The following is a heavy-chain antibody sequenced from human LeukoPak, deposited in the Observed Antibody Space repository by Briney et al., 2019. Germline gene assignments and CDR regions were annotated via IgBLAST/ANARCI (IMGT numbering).Heavy chain of an antibody. CDR3: ARAPGGSFTTDY. J-gene: IGHJ4*02. CDR2: INAGNGNT. V-gene: IGHV1-3*01. D-gene: IGHD2-15*01. Sequence: ASVKVSCKASGYTFTSYAMHWVRQAPGQRLEWMGWINAGNGNTKYSQKFQGRVTITRDTSASTAYMELSSLRSEDTAVYYCARAPGGSFTTDYWGQGTLVTVSS. CDR1: GYTFTSYA.